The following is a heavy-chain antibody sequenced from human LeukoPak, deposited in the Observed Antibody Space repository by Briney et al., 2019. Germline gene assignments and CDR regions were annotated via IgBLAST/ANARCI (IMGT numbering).Heavy chain of an antibody. CDR2: INPNSGGT. Sequence: ASVKVSCKASGYTFTGYYMHWVRQAPGQGLERMGWINPNSGGTNYAQKFQGRVTMTRDTSISTAYMELSRLRSDDTAVYYCARSILEWLLPDYWGQGTLVTVSS. D-gene: IGHD3-3*01. J-gene: IGHJ4*02. CDR1: GYTFTGYY. CDR3: ARSILEWLLPDY. V-gene: IGHV1-2*02.